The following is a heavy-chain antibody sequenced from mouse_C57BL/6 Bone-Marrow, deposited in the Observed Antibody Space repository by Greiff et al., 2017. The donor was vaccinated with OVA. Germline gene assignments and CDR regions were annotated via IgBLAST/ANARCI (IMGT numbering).Heavy chain of an antibody. J-gene: IGHJ2*01. D-gene: IGHD2-3*01. CDR3: ARHEDGYYASYCDY. V-gene: IGHV1-82*01. Sequence: VQLQQSGPELVKPGASVKISCKASGYAFSSSWMNWVKQRPGKGLEWIGRIYPGDGDTNYNGKFKGKATLTADKSSSTAYMQLSSLTSEDSAVYFCARHEDGYYASYCDYGGQGTTLTVSS. CDR1: GYAFSSSW. CDR2: IYPGDGDT.